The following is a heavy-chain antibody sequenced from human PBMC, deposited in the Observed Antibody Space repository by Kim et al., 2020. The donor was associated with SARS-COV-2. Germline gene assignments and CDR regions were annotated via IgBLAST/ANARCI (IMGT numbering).Heavy chain of an antibody. CDR2: IYYSGST. CDR3: AREVHSSGYYYYFDY. J-gene: IGHJ4*02. V-gene: IGHV4-31*03. Sequence: SETLSLTCTVSGGSISSGGYYWSWIRQHPGKGLEWIGYIYYSGSTYYNPSLKSRVTISVDTSKNQFSLKLSSVTAADTAVYYCAREVHSSGYYYYFDYWGQGTLVTVSS. CDR1: GGSISSGGYY. D-gene: IGHD3-22*01.